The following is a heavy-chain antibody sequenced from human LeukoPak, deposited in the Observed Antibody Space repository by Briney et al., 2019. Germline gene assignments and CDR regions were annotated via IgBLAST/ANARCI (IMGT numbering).Heavy chain of an antibody. J-gene: IGHJ4*02. CDR1: GGSISSYY. D-gene: IGHD6-19*01. CDR3: ASESYSSGWYDY. CDR2: IYTSGST. Sequence: SETLPLTCTVSGGSISSYYWSWIRQPAGKGLEWIGRIYTSGSTYYNPSLKSRVTISVDTSKNQFSLKLSSVTAADTAVYYCASESYSSGWYDYWGQGTLVTVSS. V-gene: IGHV4-4*07.